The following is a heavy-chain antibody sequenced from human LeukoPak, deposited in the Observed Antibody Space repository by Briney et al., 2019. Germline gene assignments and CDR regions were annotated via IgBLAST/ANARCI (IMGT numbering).Heavy chain of an antibody. CDR3: AREEYYGSGSYYAHYYYYGMDG. J-gene: IGHJ6*02. Sequence: ASVKVSCKASGYTFTSYYMHWVRQAPGQGLEWMGIINPSGGSTSYAQKFQSRVTMTRDTSTSTVYMELSSLRSEDTAVYYCAREEYYGSGSYYAHYYYYGMDGGAKGPRSPSP. CDR2: INPSGGST. V-gene: IGHV1-46*01. CDR1: GYTFTSYY. D-gene: IGHD3-10*01.